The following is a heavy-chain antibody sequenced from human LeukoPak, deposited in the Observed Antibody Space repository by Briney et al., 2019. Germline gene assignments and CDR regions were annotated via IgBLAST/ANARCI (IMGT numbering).Heavy chain of an antibody. D-gene: IGHD6-13*01. CDR2: ISYDGSNK. Sequence: GGSLRLSCAASGFTFSSYAMHWVRQAPGKGLEWVAVISYDGSNKYYADSVKGRFTISRDNSKNTLYLQMNSLRAEDTAVYYCARSRFGGIAAAAYFDYWGQGTLVTVSS. V-gene: IGHV3-30-3*01. CDR1: GFTFSSYA. CDR3: ARSRFGGIAAAAYFDY. J-gene: IGHJ4*02.